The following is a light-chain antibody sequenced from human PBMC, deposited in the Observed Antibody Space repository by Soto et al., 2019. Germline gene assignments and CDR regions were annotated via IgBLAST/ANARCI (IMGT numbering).Light chain of an antibody. CDR3: QQYYDWSLT. J-gene: IGKJ4*01. V-gene: IGKV3-15*01. Sequence: EIVMTQSPATLSVSPGERATLFCRASQGVSTYLAWYQQKPGQAPRLLIYGPSTRATGIPARFSGSGSGTEFTLAISSLQSEDFAVYYCQQYYDWSLTFGGGTKGE. CDR2: GPS. CDR1: QGVSTY.